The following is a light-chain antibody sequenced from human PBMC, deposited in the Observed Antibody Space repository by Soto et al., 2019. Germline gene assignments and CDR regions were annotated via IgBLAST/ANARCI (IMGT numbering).Light chain of an antibody. CDR1: QSVSSSY. V-gene: IGKV3-11*01. Sequence: EIVLTQSPGTLSLSPGERATLSCRASQSVSSSYLAWYQQKPGQAPRLLIYDASNRATGIPARFSGSGSGTDFTLTISSLEPEDFAVYYCQQRSNLAEVTFGPGTKVDIK. CDR2: DAS. CDR3: QQRSNLAEVT. J-gene: IGKJ3*01.